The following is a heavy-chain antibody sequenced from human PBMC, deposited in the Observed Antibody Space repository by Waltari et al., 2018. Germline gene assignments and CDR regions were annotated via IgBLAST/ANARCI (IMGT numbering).Heavy chain of an antibody. Sequence: EVQLVESGGGLVKPGESLRLYCAASGFTFRHAWRIRGRQAPGRGLEWVGRIKSNTDSGTTAYAAPVKGRFTISRDDSKNTLYLQMNGLKIEDTAVYYCTTGLGTGESDAFDIWGQGTVVTVSS. CDR1: GFTFRHAW. CDR3: TTGLGTGESDAFDI. CDR2: IKSNTDSGTT. D-gene: IGHD7-27*01. V-gene: IGHV3-15*01. J-gene: IGHJ3*02.